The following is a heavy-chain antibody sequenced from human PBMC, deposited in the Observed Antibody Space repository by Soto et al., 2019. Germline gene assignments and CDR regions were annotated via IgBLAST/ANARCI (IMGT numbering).Heavy chain of an antibody. CDR3: AKDVSWSIAAAPVHYYYYGMDV. J-gene: IGHJ6*02. CDR1: GFTFSSYA. V-gene: IGHV3-23*01. CDR2: ISGSGGST. D-gene: IGHD6-13*01. Sequence: GGSLRLSCAASGFTFSSYAMSWVRQAPGKGLEWVSAISGSGGSTYYADSVKGRFTISRDNSKNTLYLQMNSLRAEDTAVYYCAKDVSWSIAAAPVHYYYYGMDVWGQGTTVTVSS.